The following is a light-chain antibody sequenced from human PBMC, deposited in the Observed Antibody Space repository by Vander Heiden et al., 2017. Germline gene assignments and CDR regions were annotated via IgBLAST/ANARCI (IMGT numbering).Light chain of an antibody. CDR2: DTS. CDR1: QDISPY. V-gene: IGKV1-33*01. CDR3: QQYDKFSVT. J-gene: IGKJ4*01. Sequence: DIQITQSPSSLSASIGDRVTITCQASQDISPYLNWYQQKPGKAPNLLIYDTSNLEAGVPSRFSGSGSGTDFSFTISSLQPEDIATYYCQQYDKFSVTFGGGTKVDIK.